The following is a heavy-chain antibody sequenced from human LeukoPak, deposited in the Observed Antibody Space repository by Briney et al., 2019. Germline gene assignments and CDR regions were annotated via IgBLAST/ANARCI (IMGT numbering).Heavy chain of an antibody. V-gene: IGHV3-23*01. CDR2: ISGSGGST. Sequence: PGGTLRLSCAASGFTFSSYGTSWVRQAPGKGLEWVSAISGSGGSTYYADSVKGRFTISRDNSKNTLYLQMNSLRAEDTAVYYCAKDRLELLWFGELLYPSDYWGQGTLVTVSS. J-gene: IGHJ4*02. CDR3: AKDRLELLWFGELLYPSDY. D-gene: IGHD3-10*01. CDR1: GFTFSSYG.